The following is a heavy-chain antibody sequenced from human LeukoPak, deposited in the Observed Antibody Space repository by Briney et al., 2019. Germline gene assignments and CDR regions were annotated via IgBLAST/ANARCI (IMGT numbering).Heavy chain of an antibody. J-gene: IGHJ3*02. CDR3: AKGRSGGLSSSWFSDAFDI. Sequence: GRSLRLSCAASGFTFDDYAMHWVRQAPGKGLEWVSGISWNSGSIGYADSVKGRFTISRDNAKNSLYLQMNRLRAEDTALYYCAKGRSGGLSSSWFSDAFDIWGQGTMVTVSS. D-gene: IGHD6-13*01. V-gene: IGHV3-9*01. CDR1: GFTFDDYA. CDR2: ISWNSGSI.